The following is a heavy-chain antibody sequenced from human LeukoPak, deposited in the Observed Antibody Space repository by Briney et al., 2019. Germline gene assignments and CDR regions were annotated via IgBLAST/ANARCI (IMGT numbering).Heavy chain of an antibody. Sequence: GGSLRLSRAASGFTFSSYAMSWVRQAPGKGLEWVAVISYDGSNKYYADSVKGRFTISRDNSKNTLYLQMNSLRAEDTAVYYCATINYYDSSGYYSDLDYWGQGTLVTVSS. CDR1: GFTFSSYA. D-gene: IGHD3-22*01. CDR2: ISYDGSNK. CDR3: ATINYYDSSGYYSDLDY. J-gene: IGHJ4*02. V-gene: IGHV3-30-3*01.